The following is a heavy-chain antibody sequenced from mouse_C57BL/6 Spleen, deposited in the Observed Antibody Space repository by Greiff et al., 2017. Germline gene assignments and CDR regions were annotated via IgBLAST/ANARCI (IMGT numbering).Heavy chain of an antibody. CDR1: GYTFTSYW. J-gene: IGHJ4*01. CDR3: ARVFSSPYAMDY. CDR2: IYPGSGST. D-gene: IGHD6-2*01. V-gene: IGHV1-55*01. Sequence: VQLQQSGAELVKPGASVKMSCKASGYTFTSYWITWVKQRPGQGLEWIGDIYPGSGSTNYNEKFKSKATLTVDTSSSTAYMQLSSLTSEDSAVYYCARVFSSPYAMDYWGQGTSDTVSS.